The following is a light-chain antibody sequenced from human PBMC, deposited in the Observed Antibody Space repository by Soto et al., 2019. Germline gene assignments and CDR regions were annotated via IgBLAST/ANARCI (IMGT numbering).Light chain of an antibody. Sequence: DIQMTQSPSSVSASVGDSVTITCRASQGVSDWVAWYQQKPGEAPKLLIYGSSSLLSGVPSRFSGTRSGTDFTLTISSLQPEDFATYYWQQANSYPWTFGQGTKVEIE. CDR3: QQANSYPWT. CDR1: QGVSDW. J-gene: IGKJ1*01. V-gene: IGKV1-12*01. CDR2: GSS.